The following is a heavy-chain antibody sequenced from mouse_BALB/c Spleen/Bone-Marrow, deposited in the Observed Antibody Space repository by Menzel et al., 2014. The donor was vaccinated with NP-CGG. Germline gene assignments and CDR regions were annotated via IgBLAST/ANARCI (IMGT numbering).Heavy chain of an antibody. V-gene: IGHV5-12-2*01. D-gene: IGHD2-1*01. Sequence: DVMLVESGGGLVQPGGSLKLSCAASGFTFSSYTMSWVRQTPEKRLEWVAYISNGGGSTYYPDTVKGRFTISRDNAKNTLYLQMSSLKSEDTAMYYCARQIYFPYFDYWGQGTTLTVS. CDR3: ARQIYFPYFDY. CDR1: GFTFSSYT. J-gene: IGHJ2*01. CDR2: ISNGGGST.